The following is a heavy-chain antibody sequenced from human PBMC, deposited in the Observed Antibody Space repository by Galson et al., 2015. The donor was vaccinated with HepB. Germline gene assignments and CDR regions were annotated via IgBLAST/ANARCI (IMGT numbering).Heavy chain of an antibody. CDR1: GYTFTSYD. D-gene: IGHD3-10*01. CDR3: ARGNVLLWFRESDYYYMDV. V-gene: IGHV1-8*01. Sequence: SVKVSCKASGYTFTSYDINWVRQATGQGLEWMGWMNPNSGNTGYAQKFQGRVTMTRNTSISTAYMELSSLRSEDTAVYYCARGNVLLWFRESDYYYMDVWGKGTTVTVSS. J-gene: IGHJ6*03. CDR2: MNPNSGNT.